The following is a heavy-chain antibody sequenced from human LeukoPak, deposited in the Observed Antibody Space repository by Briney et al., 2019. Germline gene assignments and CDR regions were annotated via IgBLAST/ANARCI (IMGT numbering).Heavy chain of an antibody. CDR3: AKDQAIAVAHAFDI. CDR1: GFTVSSNY. J-gene: IGHJ3*02. D-gene: IGHD6-19*01. V-gene: IGHV3-23*01. Sequence: PGGSLRLSCAASGFTVSSNYMSWVRQAPGKGLEWVSAISGSGGSTYYADSVKGRFTISRDNSKNTLYLQMNSLRAEDTAVYYCAKDQAIAVAHAFDIWGQGTMVTVSS. CDR2: ISGSGGST.